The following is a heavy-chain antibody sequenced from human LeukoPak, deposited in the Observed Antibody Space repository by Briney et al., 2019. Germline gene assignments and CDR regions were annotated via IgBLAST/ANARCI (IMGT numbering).Heavy chain of an antibody. V-gene: IGHV4-59*08. J-gene: IGHJ4*02. CDR2: IYSSGSA. Sequence: PSETLSLTCTVSGGSISTNYWSWIRQSPGEGLEWIGYIYSSGSAVYNPSLKSRVTMSEDTSKNQLSLRLSSVTAADTAVYYCASHYGSLYYFDYWGQGTLVTVSS. CDR3: ASHYGSLYYFDY. D-gene: IGHD3-3*01. CDR1: GGSISTNY.